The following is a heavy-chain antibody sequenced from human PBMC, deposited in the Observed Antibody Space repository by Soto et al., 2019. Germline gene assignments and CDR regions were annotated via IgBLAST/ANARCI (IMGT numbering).Heavy chain of an antibody. Sequence: GGSLRLSCAASGFTFSSYSMNWVRQAPGKGLEWVSSISSSSSYIYYADSVKGRFTISRDNAKNSLYLQMNSLRAEDTAVYYCARDSRNYGDYVRFDYWGQGTLVTVSS. V-gene: IGHV3-21*01. CDR3: ARDSRNYGDYVRFDY. CDR2: ISSSSSYI. J-gene: IGHJ4*02. D-gene: IGHD4-17*01. CDR1: GFTFSSYS.